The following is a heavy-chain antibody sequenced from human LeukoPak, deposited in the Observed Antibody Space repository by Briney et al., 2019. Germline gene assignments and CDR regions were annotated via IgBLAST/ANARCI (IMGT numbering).Heavy chain of an antibody. CDR2: IKEDGSET. J-gene: IGHJ4*02. Sequence: PGGSLRLSCATSGFTFSNYWMAWVRQDPGRRLEWVATIKEDGSETYYVDSVKGRFTISRDNAKGSLDLQMNSLRGDDTALYYCHARGGDRPDYWGQGTLVTVSS. D-gene: IGHD3-16*01. V-gene: IGHV3-7*01. CDR3: HARGGDRPDY. CDR1: GFTFSNYW.